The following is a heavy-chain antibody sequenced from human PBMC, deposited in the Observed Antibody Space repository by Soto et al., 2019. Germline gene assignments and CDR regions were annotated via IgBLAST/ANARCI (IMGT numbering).Heavy chain of an antibody. J-gene: IGHJ4*02. CDR2: MNPNSGNT. D-gene: IGHD5-12*01. V-gene: IGHV1-8*01. CDR1: GYTFTSYD. CDR3: ARISRGNKGGYNDY. Sequence: QVQLVQSGAEVKKPGASVKVSCKASGYTFTSYDINWVRQATGQGLEWMGWMNPNSGNTGYAQKFQGRDTMTRNTSISTAYMELRSLRSEDTAVYYCARISRGNKGGYNDYWGQGTLVTVSS.